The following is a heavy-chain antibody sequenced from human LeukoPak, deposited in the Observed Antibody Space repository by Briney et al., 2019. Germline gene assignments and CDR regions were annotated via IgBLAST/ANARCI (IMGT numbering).Heavy chain of an antibody. Sequence: SETLSLTCTVSGYSISSGYYWGWIRQPPGKRLEWIGSIYHSGSTYYNPSLKSRVTISVDTSKNQFSLKLSSVTAADTAVYYCAREYSNYYFDYWGQGTLVTVSS. V-gene: IGHV4-38-2*02. CDR1: GYSISSGYY. CDR2: IYHSGST. J-gene: IGHJ4*02. D-gene: IGHD4-11*01. CDR3: AREYSNYYFDY.